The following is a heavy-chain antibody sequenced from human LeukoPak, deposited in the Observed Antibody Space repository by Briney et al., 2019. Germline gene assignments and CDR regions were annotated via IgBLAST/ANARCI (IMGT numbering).Heavy chain of an antibody. V-gene: IGHV3-7*01. Sequence: PGGSLRLSCAASGFSFSSFWMTWVRQAPGKGLEWVANINEHGTVKHYADSVKGRFTISRDNAKNSQYLQMNSLRAEDTAVYYCARDLLGDYWGQGTLVTVSS. J-gene: IGHJ4*02. CDR2: INEHGTVK. CDR1: GFSFSSFW. CDR3: ARDLLGDY.